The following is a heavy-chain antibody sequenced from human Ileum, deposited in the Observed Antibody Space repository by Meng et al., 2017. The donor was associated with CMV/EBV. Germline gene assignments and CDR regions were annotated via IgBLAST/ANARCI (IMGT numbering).Heavy chain of an antibody. CDR3: AREWGYCSSTSCYRWFDP. J-gene: IGHJ5*02. D-gene: IGHD2-2*01. CDR1: FTFSSYW. V-gene: IGHV3-74*01. Sequence: FTFSSYWMHWVRQAPGKGLVWVSRINSDGSSTSYADSVKGRFTISRDNAKNTLYLQMNSLRAEDTAVYYCAREWGYCSSTSCYRWFDPWGQGTLVTVSS. CDR2: INSDGSST.